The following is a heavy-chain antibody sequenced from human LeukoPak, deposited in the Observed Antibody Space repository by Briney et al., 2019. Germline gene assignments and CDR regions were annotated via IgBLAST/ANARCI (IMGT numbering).Heavy chain of an antibody. V-gene: IGHV4-34*01. D-gene: IGHD2-15*01. CDR2: INHSGST. CDR1: GGSFSGYY. Sequence: PSETLSLTCAVYGGSFSGYYWSWIRQPPGKGLEWIGEINHSGSTNYNPSLKSRVTISVDTSKNQFSLKLSSVTAADTAVYYCAREVAATEEYWGQGTLVTVSS. J-gene: IGHJ4*02. CDR3: AREVAATEEY.